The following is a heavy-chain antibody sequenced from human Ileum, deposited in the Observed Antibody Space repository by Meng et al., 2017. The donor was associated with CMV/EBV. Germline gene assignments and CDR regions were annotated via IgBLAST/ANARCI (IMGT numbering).Heavy chain of an antibody. J-gene: IGHJ5*02. V-gene: IGHV1-69*05. D-gene: IGHD1-26*01. CDR2: IIPVFGTP. CDR3: AGRRYGGSYYTWIDT. Sequence: SAKVSCKASGGTFSSYAITGVRQAPGQGLEWMGEIIPVFGTPDYAQKFQGRVTITTDESTSTAYMDLSSLRSEDTAVYYGAGRRYGGSYYTWIDTWGQGTLVTVSS. CDR1: GGTFSSYA.